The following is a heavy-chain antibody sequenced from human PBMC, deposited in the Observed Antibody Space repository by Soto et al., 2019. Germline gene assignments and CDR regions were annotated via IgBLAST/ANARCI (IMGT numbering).Heavy chain of an antibody. Sequence: PGGSLRLSCAASGFTFSSNAMSWVRQAPGKGLEWVSGITGSGGITDYADSVKGRFTISRDNSRNTLYLQMNYLRVEDTAVYYCARGPGGFGEFSLDYWGQGTLVTVSS. CDR1: GFTFSSNA. V-gene: IGHV3-23*01. D-gene: IGHD3-10*01. CDR2: ITGSGGIT. CDR3: ARGPGGFGEFSLDY. J-gene: IGHJ4*02.